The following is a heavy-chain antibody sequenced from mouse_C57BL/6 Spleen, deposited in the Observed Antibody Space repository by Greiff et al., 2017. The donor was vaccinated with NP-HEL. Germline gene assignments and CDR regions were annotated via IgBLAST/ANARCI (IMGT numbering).Heavy chain of an antibody. D-gene: IGHD2-1*01. J-gene: IGHJ1*03. CDR3: IYYATTRYFDV. Sequence: VQLKESGAELVKPGASVKLSCTASGFNIKDYYMHWVKQRTEQGLEWIGRIDPEDGETKYAPKFQGKATITADTSSNTAYLQLSSLTSEDTAVYYCIYYATTRYFDVWGTGTTVTVSS. CDR2: IDPEDGET. CDR1: GFNIKDYY. V-gene: IGHV14-2*01.